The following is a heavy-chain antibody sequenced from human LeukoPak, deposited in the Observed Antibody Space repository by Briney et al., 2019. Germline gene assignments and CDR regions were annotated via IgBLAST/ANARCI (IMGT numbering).Heavy chain of an antibody. CDR2: ISSSSSTI. V-gene: IGHV3-48*04. CDR1: GFTFSSYA. D-gene: IGHD7-27*01. J-gene: IGHJ6*02. CDR3: ARDEDWGYYYYGMDV. Sequence: GGSLRLSCAASGFTFSSYAMHWVRQAPGKGLEWVSYISSSSSTIYYADSVKGRFTISRDNAKNSLYLQMNSLRAEDTAVYYCARDEDWGYYYYGMDVWGQGTTVTVSS.